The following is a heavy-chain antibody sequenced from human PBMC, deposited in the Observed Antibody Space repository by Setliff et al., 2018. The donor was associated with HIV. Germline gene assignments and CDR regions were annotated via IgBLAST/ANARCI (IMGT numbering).Heavy chain of an antibody. V-gene: IGHV4-38-2*02. CDR1: GYSISSGYY. CDR2: IYHSGST. J-gene: IGHJ4*02. D-gene: IGHD4-17*01. Sequence: SETLSLTCTVSGYSISSGYYWGWIRQPPGKGLEWIGNIYHSGSTYYNPSLKSRVTISVDTSKNQFSLKLSSVTAADTAVYYCASFFVTTVTNQDYWGQGTPVTVSS. CDR3: ASFFVTTVTNQDY.